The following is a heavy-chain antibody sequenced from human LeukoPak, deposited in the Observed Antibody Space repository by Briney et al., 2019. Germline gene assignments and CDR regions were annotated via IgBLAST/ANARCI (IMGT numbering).Heavy chain of an antibody. CDR1: GFTFSSYS. CDR2: ISTGSVTR. CDR3: ARDNGYCTGGSCYRWFGT. V-gene: IGHV3-48*01. D-gene: IGHD2-15*01. J-gene: IGHJ5*02. Sequence: GGSLRLSCAASGFTFSSYSTIWVRQAPGKGLEWVSYISTGSVTRYYADSVKGRFTISRDDAKNSVSLQMNSLRVEDTAIYYCARDNGYCTGGSCYRWFGTWGQGTLVTVSS.